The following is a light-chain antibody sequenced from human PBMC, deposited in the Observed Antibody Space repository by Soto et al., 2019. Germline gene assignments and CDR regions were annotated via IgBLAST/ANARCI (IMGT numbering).Light chain of an antibody. V-gene: IGLV3-9*01. J-gene: IGLJ1*01. Sequence: SYELTQPLSVSVALGQTARITCGGNKIGSKNVQWYQQKPGQAPVLVIYRDFNRPSGIPERFSGSNSGNTATLTISRAQAGDEADYYCHVWDSSAVFGTGTKVTVL. CDR1: KIGSKN. CDR3: HVWDSSAV. CDR2: RDF.